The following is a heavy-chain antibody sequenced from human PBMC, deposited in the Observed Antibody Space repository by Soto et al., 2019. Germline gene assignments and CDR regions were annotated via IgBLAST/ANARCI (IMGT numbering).Heavy chain of an antibody. CDR1: GGSVSSGSYY. D-gene: IGHD3-22*01. CDR2: IYYSGST. J-gene: IGHJ4*02. Sequence: SETLSLTCTVSGGSVSSGSYYWSWIRQPPGKGLEWIGYIYYSGSTNYNPSLKSRVTISVDTSKNQFSLKLSSVTAADTAVYYCGRGSYYYDSSGYSPFDYGGREPRVTVPS. V-gene: IGHV4-61*01. CDR3: GRGSYYYDSSGYSPFDY.